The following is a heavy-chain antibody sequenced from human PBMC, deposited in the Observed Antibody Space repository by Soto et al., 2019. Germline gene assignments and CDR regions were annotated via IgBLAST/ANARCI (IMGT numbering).Heavy chain of an antibody. CDR1: GGSISNYF. D-gene: IGHD3-3*01. CDR2: IDNSGST. CDR3: ARGGQDFWSGPFDY. Sequence: PSETLSPTCTVSGGSISNYFCSWIRQPAGKGLEWIGRIDNSGSTNYNPSLKSRITMSADTSRNQFSLKLNSVTAADTAVYYCARGGQDFWSGPFDYWGQGALVTVSS. J-gene: IGHJ4*02. V-gene: IGHV4-4*07.